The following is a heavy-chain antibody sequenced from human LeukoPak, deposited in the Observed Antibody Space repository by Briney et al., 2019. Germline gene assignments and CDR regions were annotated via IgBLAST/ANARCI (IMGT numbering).Heavy chain of an antibody. J-gene: IGHJ4*02. CDR1: GGTFSSYA. Sequence: SVKVSCKASGGTFSSYAISWVRQAPGQGLEWMGGIIPIFGTANYAQKFQGGVTITADESTSTAYMELSSLRSEDTAVYYCARDGPFLGYCSGGSCRREDYWGQGTLVTVSS. CDR2: IIPIFGTA. D-gene: IGHD2-15*01. CDR3: ARDGPFLGYCSGGSCRREDY. V-gene: IGHV1-69*13.